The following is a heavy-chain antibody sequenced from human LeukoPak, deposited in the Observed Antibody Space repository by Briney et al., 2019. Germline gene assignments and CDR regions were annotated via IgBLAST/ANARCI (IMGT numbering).Heavy chain of an antibody. Sequence: GSLRLSCAASGFTFSSYAMHWVRQAPGKGLEWVAVISYDGSNKYYADSVKGRFTISRDNSKNTLYLQMNSLRAEDTAVYYCARKRAAAAFDYWGQGTLVTVSS. D-gene: IGHD6-13*01. V-gene: IGHV3-30-3*01. CDR1: GFTFSSYA. CDR2: ISYDGSNK. CDR3: ARKRAAAAFDY. J-gene: IGHJ4*02.